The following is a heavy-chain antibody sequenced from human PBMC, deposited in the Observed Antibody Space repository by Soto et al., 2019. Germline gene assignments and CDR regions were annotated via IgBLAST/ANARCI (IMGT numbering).Heavy chain of an antibody. CDR2: INPNSGGT. J-gene: IGHJ4*02. CDR1: GYTFTGYY. CDR3: ARDAEQWLDSYYFDY. Sequence: ASVKVSCKASGYTFTGYYMHWVRQAPGQGLEWMGWINPNSGGTNYAQKFQGWVTMTRDTSISTAYMELSRLRSDDTAVYYCARDAEQWLDSYYFDYRGQGTQVTVSS. V-gene: IGHV1-2*04. D-gene: IGHD6-19*01.